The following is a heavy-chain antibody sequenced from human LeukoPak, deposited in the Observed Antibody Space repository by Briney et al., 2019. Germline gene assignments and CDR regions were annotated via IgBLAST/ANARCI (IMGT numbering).Heavy chain of an antibody. D-gene: IGHD3-22*01. CDR2: INHSGST. Sequence: SETLSLTCAVYGGSFSGYYWSWIRQPPGKGLEWIGEINHSGSTNYNPSLKSRVTISVDTSKNQFSLKLSSVTAADTAVYYCAKHLDYYNSSGYYYHYFDYWGQGTLVTVS. V-gene: IGHV4-34*01. J-gene: IGHJ4*02. CDR3: AKHLDYYNSSGYYYHYFDY. CDR1: GGSFSGYY.